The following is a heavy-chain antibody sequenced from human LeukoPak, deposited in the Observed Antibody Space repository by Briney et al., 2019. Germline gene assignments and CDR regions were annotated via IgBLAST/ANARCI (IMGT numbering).Heavy chain of an antibody. Sequence: GGSLRLSCAASGFTFSSYAMSWVRQAPGKGLEWVSAISGSGDHTYYPDSLKGRFTISRDNAQNSLYLQMNSLRVEDTALYYCGKGGPSLYHYYGVDVWGQGTTVTVSS. CDR2: ISGSGDHT. J-gene: IGHJ6*02. D-gene: IGHD6-25*01. V-gene: IGHV3-23*01. CDR3: GKGGPSLYHYYGVDV. CDR1: GFTFSSYA.